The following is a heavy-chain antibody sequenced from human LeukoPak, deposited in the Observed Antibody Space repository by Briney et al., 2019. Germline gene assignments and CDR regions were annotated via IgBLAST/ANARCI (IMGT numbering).Heavy chain of an antibody. CDR1: GGSFKTYA. V-gene: IGHV1-69*06. D-gene: IGHD4-17*01. CDR2: ILPFSGTS. Sequence: SVKVPCTASGGSFKTYAVIWVRQAPGQGLEWVGRILPFSGTSNYAQKFQDRVTLTADMSTSTVYMELSSLRSDDTAVYYCARASRGYGDYAVQFEYWGQGTLVTVSS. CDR3: ARASRGYGDYAVQFEY. J-gene: IGHJ4*02.